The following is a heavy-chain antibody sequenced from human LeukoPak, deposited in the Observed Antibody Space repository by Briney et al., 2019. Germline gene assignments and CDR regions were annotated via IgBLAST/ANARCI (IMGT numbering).Heavy chain of an antibody. CDR3: ARGISPGSGWHFDI. V-gene: IGHV3-21*04. CDR2: ISSGSNYI. Sequence: GGSLRLSCAASGFTFSSYSMNWVRQAPGKGLEWVSSISSGSNYIYYADSVKGRFTISRDNAKNSLYLQMNSLRAEDTAIYYCARGISPGSGWHFDIWGQGTMVTVSS. D-gene: IGHD6-19*01. CDR1: GFTFSSYS. J-gene: IGHJ3*02.